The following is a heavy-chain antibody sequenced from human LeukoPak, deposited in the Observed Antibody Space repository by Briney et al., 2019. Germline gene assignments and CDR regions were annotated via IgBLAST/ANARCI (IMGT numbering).Heavy chain of an antibody. V-gene: IGHV3-23*01. CDR2: ISANGGGT. Sequence: GGSLRLSCAASGFTFSAYAMSWVRQAPGKGLEWVSTISANGGGTYYADSVKGRFTISRDNSKNTLYLQMISLRAEDTAVYNCAKEFQWQQLATAADYWGQGTLVTVSS. J-gene: IGHJ4*02. CDR3: AKEFQWQQLATAADY. CDR1: GFTFSAYA. D-gene: IGHD6-13*01.